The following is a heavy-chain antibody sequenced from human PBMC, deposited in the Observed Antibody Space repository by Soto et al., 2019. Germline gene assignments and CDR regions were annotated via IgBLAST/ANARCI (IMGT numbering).Heavy chain of an antibody. CDR3: ARGSDDVWSGYSDPYYYGMDV. V-gene: IGHV4-34*01. J-gene: IGHJ6*02. Sequence: PSETLSLTCAVYGGSFSGYYWSWIRQPPGKGLEWIGEINHSGSTNYNPSLKSRVTISVDTSKNQFSLKLSSVTAADTAVYYCARGSDDVWSGYSDPYYYGMDVWGQGTTVTVSS. CDR1: GGSFSGYY. CDR2: INHSGST. D-gene: IGHD3-3*01.